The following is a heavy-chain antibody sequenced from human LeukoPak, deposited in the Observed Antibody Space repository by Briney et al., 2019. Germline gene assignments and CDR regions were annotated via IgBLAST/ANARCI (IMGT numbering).Heavy chain of an antibody. D-gene: IGHD2-15*01. V-gene: IGHV1-2*02. J-gene: IGHJ4*02. Sequence: ASVKVSCKASGYTFTGYYMHWVRQAPGKGLEWMGWINPNSGGTNYAQKFQGRVTMTRDTSISTAYMELSRLRSDDTAVYYCARDLGYCSGGSCRDYGGQGKGVIVSP. CDR2: INPNSGGT. CDR3: ARDLGYCSGGSCRDY. CDR1: GYTFTGYY.